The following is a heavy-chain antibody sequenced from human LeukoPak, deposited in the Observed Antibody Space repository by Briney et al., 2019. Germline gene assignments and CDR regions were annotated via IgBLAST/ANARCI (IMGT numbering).Heavy chain of an antibody. CDR2: ISSGSSAI. J-gene: IGHJ4*02. D-gene: IGHD5-12*01. CDR3: ARVARKYSGYDPDIY. CDR1: GFTFSSYS. V-gene: IGHV3-21*04. Sequence: GGSLRLSCAASGFTFSSYSMNWVRQAPGKGLEWVSIISSGSSAIFSADALKGRFTISRDDAKNLLYLDMNSLRAEDTAVYYCARVARKYSGYDPDIYWGQGTLVTVSS.